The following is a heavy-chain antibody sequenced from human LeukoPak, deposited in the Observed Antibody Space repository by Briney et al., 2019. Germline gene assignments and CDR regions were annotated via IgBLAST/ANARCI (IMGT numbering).Heavy chain of an antibody. CDR3: ARTMIVVAAGASFYFDY. CDR1: GGSISGSNYY. Sequence: PSETLSLTCTVSGGSISGSNYYWGWIRQPPGKGLEWIGSIYYSGSTYYNPSLKSRVTISVDTSKNQFSLKLSSVTAADTAVYYCARTMIVVAAGASFYFDYWGQGTLVTVSS. D-gene: IGHD3-22*01. J-gene: IGHJ4*02. V-gene: IGHV4-39*07. CDR2: IYYSGST.